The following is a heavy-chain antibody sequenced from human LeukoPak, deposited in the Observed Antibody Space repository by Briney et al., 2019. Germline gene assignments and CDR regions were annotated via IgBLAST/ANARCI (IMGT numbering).Heavy chain of an antibody. CDR2: ISSAGAEQ. J-gene: IGHJ4*02. CDR1: GFTFSSYS. D-gene: IGHD3-22*01. Sequence: PGGSLRLSCAASGFTFSSYSMNWVREAPGKGLEWVAVISSAGAEQYSADSVKGRFTISRDISKTTLYLKMNSLTPEARAVFSCARTQAYSDSFGYYHFDYWGQGTLVTVSS. CDR3: ARTQAYSDSFGYYHFDY. V-gene: IGHV3-30*05.